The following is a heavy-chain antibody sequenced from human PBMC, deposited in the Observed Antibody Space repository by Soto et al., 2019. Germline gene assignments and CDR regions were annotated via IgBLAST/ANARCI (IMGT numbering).Heavy chain of an antibody. Sequence: QVQLVQSGAEVKKPGASVKVSCKASGYTFTSYGISWVRQAPGQGLEWMGWISAYNGNTNYAQKLQGRVTMTTDTSTSTAYMELRSLRFDDTAVYYCASSLYSSGYKPGDYFDYWGQGTLVTVSS. V-gene: IGHV1-18*01. CDR1: GYTFTSYG. D-gene: IGHD6-19*01. J-gene: IGHJ4*02. CDR2: ISAYNGNT. CDR3: ASSLYSSGYKPGDYFDY.